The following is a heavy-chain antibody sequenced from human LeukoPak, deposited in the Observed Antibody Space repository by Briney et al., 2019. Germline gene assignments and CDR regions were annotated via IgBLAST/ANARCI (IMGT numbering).Heavy chain of an antibody. D-gene: IGHD6-19*01. J-gene: IGHJ4*02. CDR3: ARTTTIAVASGFDY. Sequence: PSETLSLTCAVSGGSLSSTNWWSWVRQPPGKGLEWIGEIYHSGSTNYNPSLKSRVTISVDKSKNQFSLKLNSVTAADTAVYYCARTTTIAVASGFDYWGQGTLVTVSS. CDR1: GGSLSSTNW. V-gene: IGHV4-4*02. CDR2: IYHSGST.